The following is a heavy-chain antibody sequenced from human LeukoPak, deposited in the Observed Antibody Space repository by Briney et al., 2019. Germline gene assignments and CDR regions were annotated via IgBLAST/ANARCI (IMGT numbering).Heavy chain of an antibody. V-gene: IGHV3-23*01. Sequence: PGGSLRLSCAASGFTFSSYAMSWVRQAPGKGLEWVSAISGSGGSTYYADSVKGRFTISRDNSKNTLYLQMNSLRAEDTAVYYCAKSQTYYYDSSGYASPWGQGTLVTVSS. J-gene: IGHJ5*02. CDR1: GFTFSSYA. D-gene: IGHD3-22*01. CDR3: AKSQTYYYDSSGYASP. CDR2: ISGSGGST.